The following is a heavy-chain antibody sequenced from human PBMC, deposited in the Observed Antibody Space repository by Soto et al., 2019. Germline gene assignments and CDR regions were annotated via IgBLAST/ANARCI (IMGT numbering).Heavy chain of an antibody. V-gene: IGHV4-30-2*01. Sequence: SETLSLTCAVSGGSISSGGYSWSWIRQPPGKGLEWIGYIYHSGSTYYNPSLKSRVTISVDRSKNLFSLKLSSVTAADTAVYYCARDYRYNWFDPWGQGTLVTVSS. D-gene: IGHD4-4*01. CDR3: ARDYRYNWFDP. CDR2: IYHSGST. J-gene: IGHJ5*02. CDR1: GGSISSGGYS.